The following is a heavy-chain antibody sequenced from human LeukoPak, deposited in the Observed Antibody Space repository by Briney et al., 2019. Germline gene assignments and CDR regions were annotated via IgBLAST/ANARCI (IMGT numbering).Heavy chain of an antibody. D-gene: IGHD3-10*01. CDR1: GFTFSNFP. CDR3: AKDLWFGNQAFDY. V-gene: IGHV3-23*01. J-gene: IGHJ4*02. Sequence: PGGSLRLSCAASGFTFSNFPMTWVRRAPGKGLQSFASISGSGADTYYTDSVKGRFTISRDNSKNTLYLQMNSLRAEDTAVYYCAKDLWFGNQAFDYWGQGTLVTVSS. CDR2: ISGSGADT.